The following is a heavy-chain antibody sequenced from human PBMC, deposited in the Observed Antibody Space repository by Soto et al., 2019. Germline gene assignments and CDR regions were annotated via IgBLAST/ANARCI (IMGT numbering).Heavy chain of an antibody. CDR1: GGSISSGGYY. V-gene: IGHV4-31*03. CDR2: IYYSWST. CDR3: ASDSSGWYLDY. D-gene: IGHD6-19*01. Sequence: QVQLQESGPGLVKPSQTLSLTCTVSGGSISSGGYYWSWISQHPGKGLDWIGYIYYSWSTYYNPSLKSRGTISVDTSKNQFTRKLSSVTAAYTAVYYCASDSSGWYLDYWGQGTLVTVSS. J-gene: IGHJ4*02.